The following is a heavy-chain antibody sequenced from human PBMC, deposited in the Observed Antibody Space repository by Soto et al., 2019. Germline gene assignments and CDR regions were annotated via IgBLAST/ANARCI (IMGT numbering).Heavy chain of an antibody. V-gene: IGHV1-69*13. D-gene: IGHD2-15*01. CDR3: ARGPRYCSGGSCYSRDAFDI. J-gene: IGHJ3*02. Sequence: SVKVSCKGSGGTFSSDAISWVRQAPGQGLEWMGGIIPIFGTANYAQKFQGRVTITADESTSTAYMELSSLRSEDTAVYYCARGPRYCSGGSCYSRDAFDIWGQGTMVTVSS. CDR1: GGTFSSDA. CDR2: IIPIFGTA.